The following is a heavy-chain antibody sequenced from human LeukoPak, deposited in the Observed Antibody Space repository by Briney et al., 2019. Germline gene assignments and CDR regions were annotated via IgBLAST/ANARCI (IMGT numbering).Heavy chain of an antibody. D-gene: IGHD3-3*01. CDR3: AKFWSGYYTD. CDR2: LTPLAGTR. J-gene: IGHJ4*02. CDR1: GDTFVTFS. V-gene: IGHV1-69*06. Sequence: ASVKVSCKASGDTFVTFSFNWVRQAPSEGLEWLGGLTPLAGTRNYAQKFQGRLTISADKSTSTVYMELSRLTSEDTAVYFCAKFWSGYYTDWGQGTLVSVSS.